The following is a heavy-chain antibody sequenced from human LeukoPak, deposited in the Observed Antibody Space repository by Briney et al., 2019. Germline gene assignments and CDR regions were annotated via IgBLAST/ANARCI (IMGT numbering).Heavy chain of an antibody. D-gene: IGHD1-1*01. CDR3: ARVGDWNDLVY. CDR2: IYHSGGT. CDR1: GGSISGYY. Sequence: PSETLSLTCTVSGGSISGYYWSWIRQPPGKRLEWIGYIYHSGGTNYNPSLKSRVTISVDTSKNQFSLNLRSVTAPDTAVYYCARVGDWNDLVYWGQGALVTVSS. J-gene: IGHJ4*02. V-gene: IGHV4-59*01.